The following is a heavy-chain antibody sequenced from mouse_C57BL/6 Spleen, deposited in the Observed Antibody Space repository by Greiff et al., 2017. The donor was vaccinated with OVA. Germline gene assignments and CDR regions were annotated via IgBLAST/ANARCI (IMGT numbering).Heavy chain of an antibody. CDR2: IHPNSGST. CDR3: ALYDYDGTEYFDY. CDR1: GYTFTSYW. J-gene: IGHJ2*01. V-gene: IGHV1-64*01. D-gene: IGHD2-4*01. Sequence: QVQLQQPGAELVKPGASVKLSCKASGYTFTSYWMHWVKQRPGQGLEWIGMIHPNSGSTNYNEKFKSKATLTVDKSSSTAYMQLSSLTSEDSAVYYCALYDYDGTEYFDYWGQGTTLTVSS.